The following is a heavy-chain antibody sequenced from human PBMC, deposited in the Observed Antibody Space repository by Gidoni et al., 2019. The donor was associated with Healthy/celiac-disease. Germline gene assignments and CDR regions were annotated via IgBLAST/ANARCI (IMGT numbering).Heavy chain of an antibody. CDR1: GFPFSSCA. D-gene: IGHD6-13*01. Sequence: EVQLLESGGGLVQPGGSLRLSCAASGFPFSSCARSWVRQAPGKGLEWVSAISGSSGSTYYADSVKGRFTISRDNSKNTLYLQMNSLRAEDTAVYYCAKETEWGVVAAAGIDYWGQGTLVTVSS. CDR3: AKETEWGVVAAAGIDY. V-gene: IGHV3-23*01. CDR2: ISGSSGST. J-gene: IGHJ4*02.